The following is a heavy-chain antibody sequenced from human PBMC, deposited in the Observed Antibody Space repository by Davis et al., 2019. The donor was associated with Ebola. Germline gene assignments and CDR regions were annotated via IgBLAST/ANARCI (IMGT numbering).Heavy chain of an antibody. Sequence: GGSLRLPCSASGLPFSGSAMHWVRQAYGNGLEWVGRLKSNANSYATAYAASVQGRFVISSDDSKNTAYLQMSSLKTEDTAVYYFTTQWLDWYFGLWGRGTLVTVSS. CDR1: GLPFSGSA. V-gene: IGHV3-73*01. CDR2: LKSNANSYAT. CDR3: TTQWLDWYFGL. D-gene: IGHD6-19*01. J-gene: IGHJ2*01.